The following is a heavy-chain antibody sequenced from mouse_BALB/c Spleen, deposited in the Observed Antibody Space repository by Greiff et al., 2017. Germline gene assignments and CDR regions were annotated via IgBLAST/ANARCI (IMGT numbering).Heavy chain of an antibody. CDR1: GFTFSSFG. D-gene: IGHD2-10*02. V-gene: IGHV5-17*02. J-gene: IGHJ3*01. CDR3: AREGYGNPAWFAY. CDR2: ISSGSSTI. Sequence: EVQRVESGGGLVQPGGSRKLSCAASGFTFSSFGMHWVRQAPEKGLEWVAYISSGSSTIYYADTVKGRFTISRDNPKNTLFLQMTSLRSEDTAMYYCAREGYGNPAWFAYWGQGTLVTVSA.